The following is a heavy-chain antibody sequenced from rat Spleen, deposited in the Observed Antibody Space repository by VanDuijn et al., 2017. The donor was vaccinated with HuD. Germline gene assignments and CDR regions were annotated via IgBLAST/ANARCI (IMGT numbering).Heavy chain of an antibody. Sequence: EVQLVETGGGLVQPGRSLKLSCVASGFTFSSNWMYWIRQAPTKGLEWVATISYGDSSGHSSTYYRDSVKGRFTISRDNAKSTLYLQMNSLRSEDTATYYCARRHYGYTDYFDYWGQGVMVTVSS. D-gene: IGHD1-9*01. CDR1: GFTFSSNW. CDR3: ARRHYGYTDYFDY. J-gene: IGHJ2*01. V-gene: IGHV5-29*01. CDR2: ISYGDSSGHSST.